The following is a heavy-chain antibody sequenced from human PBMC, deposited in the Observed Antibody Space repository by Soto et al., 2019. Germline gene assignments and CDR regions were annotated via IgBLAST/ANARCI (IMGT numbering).Heavy chain of an antibody. J-gene: IGHJ6*02. CDR3: ARLLPPANHHYYGMDV. CDR1: GGSISTYY. D-gene: IGHD1-26*01. Sequence: QVQLQESGPGLVKPSETLSLTCTISGGSISTYYWTWIRQPPGKGLEWIGYVYYTGSTNYSPSLESRVTMSVDTSNNQCALRLSSVTAADTAVYYCARLLPPANHHYYGMDVWGPGTTVTVSS. V-gene: IGHV4-59*01. CDR2: VYYTGST.